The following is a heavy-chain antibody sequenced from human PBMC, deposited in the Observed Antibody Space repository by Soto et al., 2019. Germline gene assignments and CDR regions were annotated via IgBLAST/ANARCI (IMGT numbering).Heavy chain of an antibody. CDR2: ISKEATNK. D-gene: IGHD6-19*01. Sequence: QVQLVESGGGVVQPGGSLRLSCAASGFTFNNYAMHWVRQAPGKGLEWVAVISKEATNKFYAVSVRGRFTISRDNSRNTLYLQVNSLRAEDTDVYFCAQDERTSGWHGYRDVWGTGTTVTVSS. J-gene: IGHJ6*03. CDR1: GFTFNNYA. V-gene: IGHV3-30*18. CDR3: AQDERTSGWHGYRDV.